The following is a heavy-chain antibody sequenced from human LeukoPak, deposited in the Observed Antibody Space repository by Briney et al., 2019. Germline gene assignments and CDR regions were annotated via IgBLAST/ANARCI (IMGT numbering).Heavy chain of an antibody. CDR3: ARYRGVYTDYYFDY. Sequence: PGGSLRLSCAASGFTFSSYAMSWVRQAPGKGLEWVSAISGSGGSTYYADSVKGRFTISRDNSKNTLYLQTNSLRAEDTAVYYCARYRGVYTDYYFDYWGQGTLVTVSS. V-gene: IGHV3-23*01. J-gene: IGHJ4*02. CDR2: ISGSGGST. D-gene: IGHD3-10*01. CDR1: GFTFSSYA.